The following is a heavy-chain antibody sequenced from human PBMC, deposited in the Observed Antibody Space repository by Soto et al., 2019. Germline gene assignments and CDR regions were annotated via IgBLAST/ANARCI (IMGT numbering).Heavy chain of an antibody. CDR2: INPSGGST. D-gene: IGHD1-20*01. CDR3: ASVITGTTAAYYYYYGMDV. CDR1: GYTFTSYY. V-gene: IGHV1-46*01. J-gene: IGHJ6*02. Sequence: ASVKVSCKASGYTFTSYYMHWVRQAPGQGLEWMGIINPSGGSTSYAQKFQGGVTMTRDTSTSTVYMELSSLRSEDTAVYYCASVITGTTAAYYYYYGMDVWGQGTTVTVSS.